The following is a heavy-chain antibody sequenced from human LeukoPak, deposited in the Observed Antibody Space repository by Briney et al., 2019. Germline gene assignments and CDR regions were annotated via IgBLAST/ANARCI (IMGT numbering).Heavy chain of an antibody. CDR1: GGSISSSSYY. D-gene: IGHD2-2*01. CDR3: ARIDIVVVPAEKPPYGMDV. J-gene: IGHJ6*02. Sequence: SETLSLTCTVSGGSISSSSYYWGWIRQPPGKGLEWIGSIYYSGSTYYNPSLKSRVTISVDTSKNQFSLKLSSVTAADTAVYYCARIDIVVVPAEKPPYGMDVWGQGTTVTVSS. CDR2: IYYSGST. V-gene: IGHV4-39*01.